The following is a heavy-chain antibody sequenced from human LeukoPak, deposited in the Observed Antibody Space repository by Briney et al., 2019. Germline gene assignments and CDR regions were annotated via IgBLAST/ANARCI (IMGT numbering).Heavy chain of an antibody. CDR3: AKGQFGELPPDY. V-gene: IGHV3-30*02. Sequence: GGSLRLSCAASGFTFNSYALHWVRQAPGKGLEWVAFIRYDGSNKYYADSVKGRFTISRDNSKNTLYLQMNSLRAEDTAVYYCAKGQFGELPPDYWGQGTLVTVSS. CDR1: GFTFNSYA. D-gene: IGHD3-10*01. CDR2: IRYDGSNK. J-gene: IGHJ4*02.